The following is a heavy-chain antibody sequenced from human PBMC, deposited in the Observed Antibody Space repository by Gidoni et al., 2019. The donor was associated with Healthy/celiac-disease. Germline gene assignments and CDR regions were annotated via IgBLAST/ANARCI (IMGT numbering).Heavy chain of an antibody. CDR2: IKQDESEK. J-gene: IGHJ4*02. Sequence: EVQLVESWGGLVQPGGSLRLSCAASGFTFSSYWMSWVRQAPGKGLEWVANIKQDESEKYYVDSVKGRFTISRDNAKNSLYLQMNSLRAEDTAVYYCARDYGGDYYDSSGYANFDYWGQGTLVTVSS. D-gene: IGHD3-22*01. V-gene: IGHV3-7*04. CDR1: GFTFSSYW. CDR3: ARDYGGDYYDSSGYANFDY.